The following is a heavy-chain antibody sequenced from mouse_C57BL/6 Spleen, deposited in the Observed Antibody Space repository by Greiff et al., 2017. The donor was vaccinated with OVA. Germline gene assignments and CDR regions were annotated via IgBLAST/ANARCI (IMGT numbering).Heavy chain of an antibody. D-gene: IGHD2-2*01. CDR1: GFSLTSYA. Sequence: VKLVESGPGLVAPSQSLSITCTVSGFSLTSYAISWVRQPPGKGLEWLGVIWTGGGTNYNSALKSRLSISKDNSKSQVFLKMNSLQTDDTARYYCARNYGYDGNYFDYWGQGTTLTVSS. J-gene: IGHJ2*01. CDR2: IWTGGGT. V-gene: IGHV2-9-1*01. CDR3: ARNYGYDGNYFDY.